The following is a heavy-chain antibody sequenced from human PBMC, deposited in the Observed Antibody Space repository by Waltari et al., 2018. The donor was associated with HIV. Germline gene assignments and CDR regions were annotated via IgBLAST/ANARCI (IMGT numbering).Heavy chain of an antibody. CDR3: VRGGAAWSAGGFQVAQPGP. CDR2: ISATGHNI. J-gene: IGHJ5*02. CDR1: GFPLINFD. Sequence: DVQLVESGGGLVQPGGSLGLSCAASGFPLINFDMYWVRAGPGAGLEGVSYISATGHNIYYADSVQGRFTISRDNVRNILHLRIDDLRVDDTATYYCVRGGAAWSAGGFQVAQPGPWGQGALVTVSS. V-gene: IGHV3-48*03. D-gene: IGHD2-15*01.